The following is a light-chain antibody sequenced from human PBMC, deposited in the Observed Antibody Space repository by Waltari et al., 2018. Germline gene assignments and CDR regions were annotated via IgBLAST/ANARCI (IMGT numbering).Light chain of an antibody. CDR3: CSYAGSMV. Sequence: QSALTQPASVSGSPGQSITISCTGSSTDIGTYNVVSWYQHHPGKAPKLIIYGVTNRPSGVLNRFSGSKSGNTASLTISGLQTEDEADYYCCSYAGSMVFGGGTKLTVL. CDR2: GVT. V-gene: IGLV2-23*02. J-gene: IGLJ2*01. CDR1: STDIGTYNV.